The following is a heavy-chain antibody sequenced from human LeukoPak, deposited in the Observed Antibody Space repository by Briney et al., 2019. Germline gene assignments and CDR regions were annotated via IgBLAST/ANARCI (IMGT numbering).Heavy chain of an antibody. CDR1: GFTFSSYA. Sequence: GGSLRLSCAASGFTFSSYAMSWARQAPGKGLEWVSVISGSGGSTYYADSVKGRFTISRDDSKNTLYLQMNSLRAEDTAIYYCAKDGRYCSGGSCYSPFDPWGQGTLVTVSS. CDR2: ISGSGGST. D-gene: IGHD2-15*01. J-gene: IGHJ5*02. CDR3: AKDGRYCSGGSCYSPFDP. V-gene: IGHV3-23*01.